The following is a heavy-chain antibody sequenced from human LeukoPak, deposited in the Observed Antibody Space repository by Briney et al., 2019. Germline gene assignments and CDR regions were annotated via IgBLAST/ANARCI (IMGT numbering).Heavy chain of an antibody. V-gene: IGHV4-59*02. J-gene: IGHJ5*02. CDR2: IYYTGTT. Sequence: SETLSLTCTVSGGSVINYYWTWIRQAPAKELEWIGYIYYTGTTNYNPSLKSRVTMSIDRSNHEFSLKVRSVTAAATAVYYCARGGGWFDPWGQGTLVSVSS. D-gene: IGHD3-10*01. CDR1: GGSVINYY. CDR3: ARGGGWFDP.